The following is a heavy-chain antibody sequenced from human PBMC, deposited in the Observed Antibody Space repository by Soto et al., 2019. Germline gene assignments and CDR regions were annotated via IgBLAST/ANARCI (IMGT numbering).Heavy chain of an antibody. D-gene: IGHD6-13*01. Sequence: GGSLRLSCAASGFTFSSYAMHWVRQAAGKGLEYVSAISSNGGSTYYANSVKGRFTISRDNSKNTLYLQMGSLRAEDMAVYYCAKGDRSSWQYYFDYWGQGTLVTVSS. CDR2: ISSNGGST. CDR3: AKGDRSSWQYYFDY. CDR1: GFTFSSYA. V-gene: IGHV3-64*01. J-gene: IGHJ4*02.